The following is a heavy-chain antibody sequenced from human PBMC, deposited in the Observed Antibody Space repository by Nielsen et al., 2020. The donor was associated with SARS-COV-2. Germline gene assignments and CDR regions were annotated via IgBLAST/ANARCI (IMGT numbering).Heavy chain of an antibody. CDR2: INHSGST. CDR1: GGSISSGGYY. Sequence: SETLSLTCTVSGGSISSGGYYWSWIRQPPGKGLEWIGEINHSGSTNYNPSLKSRVTISVDTSKSQFSLKLSSVTAADTAVYYCARGVVVPAASMDVWGKGTTVTVSS. J-gene: IGHJ6*03. CDR3: ARGVVVPAASMDV. D-gene: IGHD2-2*01. V-gene: IGHV4-39*07.